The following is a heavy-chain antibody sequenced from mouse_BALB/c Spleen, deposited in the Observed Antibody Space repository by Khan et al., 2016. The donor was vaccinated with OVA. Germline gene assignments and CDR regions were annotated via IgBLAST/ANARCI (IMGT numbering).Heavy chain of an antibody. V-gene: IGHV3-2*02. J-gene: IGHJ2*01. CDR2: ISYSGNT. CDR3: ARVYGGDFDY. D-gene: IGHD1-1*01. Sequence: EVELVESGPGLVKPSQSLSLTCTVTGYSITSDYAWNWIRQFPGNKLEWLGFISYSGNTNYNPSLKSRISITRDTSKNQFFLQLNSVTTADTARYYCARVYGGDFDYWGQGTTLTVSS. CDR1: GYSITSDYA.